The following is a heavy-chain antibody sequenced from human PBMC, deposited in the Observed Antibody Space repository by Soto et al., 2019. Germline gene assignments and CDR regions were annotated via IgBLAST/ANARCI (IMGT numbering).Heavy chain of an antibody. CDR2: INPKSDDT. Sequence: QVQLVQSGSEVKKLGASVKVSCKASGYPFSDNQIHWLRRGPGQGLEWMGRINPKSDDTNYAQKFQGRVTMTRDTSIDTAYLELTGLTSDDTATYYCARKHSLDYIRWGLDPWGQGTLVTVSS. V-gene: IGHV1-2*02. D-gene: IGHD4-4*01. CDR3: ARKHSLDYIRWGLDP. J-gene: IGHJ5*02. CDR1: GYPFSDNQ.